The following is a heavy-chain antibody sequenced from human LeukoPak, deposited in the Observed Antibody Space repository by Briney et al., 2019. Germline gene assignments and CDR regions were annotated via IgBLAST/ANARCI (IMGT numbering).Heavy chain of an antibody. CDR1: GFTFSSYS. D-gene: IGHD3-10*01. V-gene: IGHV3-21*01. CDR3: ARELLLWFGGAPYYYYYYMDV. Sequence: PGGSLRLSCAASGFTFSSYSMNWVRQAPGKGLEWVSSISSSSSYIYYADSVKGRFTISRDNAKNSLYLQMNSLRAEDTAVYYCARELLLWFGGAPYYYYYYMDVWGKGTTVTVSS. CDR2: ISSSSSYI. J-gene: IGHJ6*03.